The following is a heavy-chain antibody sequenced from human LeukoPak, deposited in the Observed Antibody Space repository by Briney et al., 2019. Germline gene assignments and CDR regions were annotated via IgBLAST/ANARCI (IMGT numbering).Heavy chain of an antibody. CDR1: GGSMSSYY. Sequence: SETLSLTCTVSGGSMSSYYWSWIRQPAGKGLEWIGRMYTSGSTNYNPSLKSRVTMSVDTSKNQFSLKLSSVTAADTAVYYCARDTGYYFGSGNYLYYCDYWGQGTLVTVSS. CDR3: ARDTGYYFGSGNYLYYCDY. CDR2: MYTSGST. D-gene: IGHD3-10*01. V-gene: IGHV4-4*07. J-gene: IGHJ4*02.